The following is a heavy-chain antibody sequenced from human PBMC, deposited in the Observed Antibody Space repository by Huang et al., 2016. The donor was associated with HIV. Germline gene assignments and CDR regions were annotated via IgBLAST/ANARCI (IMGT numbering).Heavy chain of an antibody. J-gene: IGHJ4*02. CDR3: AHIGDIFAAYSPEYFDY. D-gene: IGHD2-15*01. CDR2: ICWDDDK. CDR1: GFSLNTSGVG. Sequence: QITLKESGPTLVKPTQTLTLACTFSGFSLNTSGVGVAWIRQPPGKALEWLALICWDDDKRYRPSLNSRLTISKDPSYHQVVLTMTNIDPVDTASYFCAHIGDIFAAYSPEYFDYWGQGALVTVSS. V-gene: IGHV2-5*02.